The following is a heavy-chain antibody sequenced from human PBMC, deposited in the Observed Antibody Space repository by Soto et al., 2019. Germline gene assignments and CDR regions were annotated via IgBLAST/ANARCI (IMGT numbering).Heavy chain of an antibody. V-gene: IGHV4-39*01. Sequence: QLQLQESGPGLVKSSETLSLTCTVSGGSISGSHHWGWIRRPPGKGLEWIGSVSYSGGPYYSPSFKSQITISVATSKNQFSLRVRSVTATDTAVYFCARHYNTGAFFDYWGQGILVTVSS. CDR3: ARHYNTGAFFDY. CDR2: VSYSGGP. D-gene: IGHD1-20*01. CDR1: GGSISGSHH. J-gene: IGHJ4*02.